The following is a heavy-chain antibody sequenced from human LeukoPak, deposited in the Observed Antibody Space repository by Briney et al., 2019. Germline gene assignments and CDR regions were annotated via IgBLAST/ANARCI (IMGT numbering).Heavy chain of an antibody. CDR2: IYTKGRD. Sequence: ASLRLSCSASGFSVDSSYMSWVRQPPGKGLEWVSVIYTKGRDHYAESAKGRFTISRDISKNSLDLQMNRLRVDDTAVYYCARGSPTSGIDSWGQGTLVIVSS. V-gene: IGHV3-53*01. CDR1: GFSVDSSY. D-gene: IGHD2-15*01. CDR3: ARGSPTSGIDS. J-gene: IGHJ5*01.